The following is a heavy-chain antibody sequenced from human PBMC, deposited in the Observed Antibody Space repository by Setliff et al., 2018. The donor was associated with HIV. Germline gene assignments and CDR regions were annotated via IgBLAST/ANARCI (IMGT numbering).Heavy chain of an antibody. CDR3: AGGRYFRDISDSRFDF. Sequence: SETLSLTCSVSGVSITTDGYFWSWIRHYPGKGLEWVGYMYHTGNTYSNPSLASRLVMSLDPSKNQFSLKLNSMTAADTAMFYCAGGRYFRDISDSRFDFWGQGMLVTVSS. CDR1: GVSITTDGYF. CDR2: MYHTGNT. V-gene: IGHV4-31*03. D-gene: IGHD2-21*02. J-gene: IGHJ4*02.